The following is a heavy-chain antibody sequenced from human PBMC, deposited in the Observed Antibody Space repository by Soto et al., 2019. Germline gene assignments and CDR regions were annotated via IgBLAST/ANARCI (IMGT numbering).Heavy chain of an antibody. D-gene: IGHD6-6*01. CDR2: IYPGDSDT. CDR1: GYSFASYW. V-gene: IGHV5-51*01. J-gene: IGHJ6*02. CDR3: ARTRSFTLGFYYDGMDV. Sequence: LGESLKISCSGSGYSFASYWIGWVRQMPGKDLEWMGIIYPGDSDTRYSPSFQGQVTISADKSLRTAYLQWTSLKASDTALYYCARTRSFTLGFYYDGMDVWGQGTTVTVSS.